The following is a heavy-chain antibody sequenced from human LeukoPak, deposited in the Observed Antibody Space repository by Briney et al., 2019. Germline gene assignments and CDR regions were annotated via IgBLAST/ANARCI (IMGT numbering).Heavy chain of an antibody. V-gene: IGHV4-59*01. Sequence: SETLSLTCTVSGGSISSYYWSWIRQPPGKGLEWIGYIYYSGSTNYNPSLKSLVTISVDTSKNQFSLKLSSVTAADTAVYYCARGKVVAATFYYFDYWGQGTLVTVSS. D-gene: IGHD2-15*01. J-gene: IGHJ4*02. CDR3: ARGKVVAATFYYFDY. CDR1: GGSISSYY. CDR2: IYYSGST.